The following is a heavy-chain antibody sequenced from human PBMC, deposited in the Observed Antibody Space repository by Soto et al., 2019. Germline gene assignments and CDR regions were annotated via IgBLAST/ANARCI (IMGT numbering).Heavy chain of an antibody. CDR3: ARGRGSSHLRTTYYYYGMDV. CDR1: GGTFSCYD. Sequence: SEPICVTWSVDGGTFSCYDVSWIRKNPGKGLEWIGEINHSGSTNYNPSLKSRVTISVDTSKNQFSLKLSSVTAADTAVYYCARGRGSSHLRTTYYYYGMDVWGQGTTVTVSS. J-gene: IGHJ6*02. D-gene: IGHD6-13*01. CDR2: INHSGST. V-gene: IGHV4-34*01.